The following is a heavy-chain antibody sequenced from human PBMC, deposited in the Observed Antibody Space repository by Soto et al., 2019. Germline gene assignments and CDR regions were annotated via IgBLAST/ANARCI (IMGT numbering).Heavy chain of an antibody. V-gene: IGHV1-69*13. CDR2: IIPIFGTA. Sequence: GASVKVSCKASGGTFSSYAISWVRQAPGQGLEWMGGIIPIFGTANYAQKFQGRVTITADESTSTAYMELSSLRSEDTAVYYCATDYYDSSGYYYYFDYWGQGTLVTVSS. CDR1: GGTFSSYA. J-gene: IGHJ4*02. D-gene: IGHD3-22*01. CDR3: ATDYYDSSGYYYYFDY.